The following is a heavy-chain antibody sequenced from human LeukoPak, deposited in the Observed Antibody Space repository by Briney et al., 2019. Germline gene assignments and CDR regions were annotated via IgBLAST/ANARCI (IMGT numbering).Heavy chain of an antibody. D-gene: IGHD2-15*01. J-gene: IGHJ4*02. Sequence: PGGSLRLSCSASGFSFSTYAMHWVRQPPGKGLEYVSVISSNGGSIYYGDSVKGRFTVSRDNSIYTLYLQMNSLRAEDTAVYYCARGFCRGGICYPQPTTWTFYLDSWGQGTLVTVSS. V-gene: IGHV3-64*04. CDR1: GFSFSTYA. CDR3: ARGFCRGGICYPQPTTWTFYLDS. CDR2: ISSNGGSI.